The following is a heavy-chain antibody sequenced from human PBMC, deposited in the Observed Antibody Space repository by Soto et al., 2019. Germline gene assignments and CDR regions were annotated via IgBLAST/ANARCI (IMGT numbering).Heavy chain of an antibody. CDR1: GYSISSGYY. J-gene: IGHJ6*04. V-gene: IGHV4-38-2*01. Sequence: PSETLSLTCAVSGYSISSGYYWGWIRQPPGKGLEWIGSIHHSGSTYYNPSLKSRLTISVTTPKRRFSLRLSHVTASDTAVYYCPRVPRRYYVRCSAGMDVWGKGTTVTVSS. CDR3: PRVPRRYYVRCSAGMDV. D-gene: IGHD3-10*02. CDR2: IHHSGST.